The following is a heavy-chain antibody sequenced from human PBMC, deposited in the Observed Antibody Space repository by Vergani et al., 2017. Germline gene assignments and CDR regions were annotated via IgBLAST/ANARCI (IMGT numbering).Heavy chain of an antibody. D-gene: IGHD6-19*01. J-gene: IGHJ4*02. V-gene: IGHV4-59*12. CDR3: ARAGQWLPFDY. Sequence: QVQLQESGPGLVKPSETLSLTCTVSGGSISSYYWSWIRQPPGKGLEWIGYIYYSGSTYYNPSLKSRVTISVDTSKNQFSLKLSSVTAADTAVYYCARAGQWLPFDYWGQGTLVTVSS. CDR2: IYYSGST. CDR1: GGSISSYY.